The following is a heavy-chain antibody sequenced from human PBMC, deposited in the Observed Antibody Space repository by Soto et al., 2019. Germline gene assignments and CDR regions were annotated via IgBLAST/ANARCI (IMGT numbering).Heavy chain of an antibody. Sequence: QLMQSGGGLVRPGGSLRLSCAASGFSCSSYWMSWVRQAPGKGPEWVANIKEDGGEQHYVDSVKGRFTISRDNTENSLFLQMNNLRAEDSAIYYCAITTSTVSYWFDPWGPGTQVTVSS. CDR2: IKEDGGEQ. CDR1: GFSCSSYW. V-gene: IGHV3-7*03. D-gene: IGHD4-4*01. J-gene: IGHJ5*02. CDR3: AITTSTVSYWFDP.